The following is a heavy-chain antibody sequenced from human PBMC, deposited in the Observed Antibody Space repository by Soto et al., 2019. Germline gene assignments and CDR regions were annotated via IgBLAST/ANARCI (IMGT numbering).Heavy chain of an antibody. CDR3: ARHIDYNILTGYFD. CDR1: GGSTSSTIHY. Sequence: QLQLQESGPALVRPSETLSLNCVVSGGSTSSTIHYWGWIRQPPGKGLEWIGSMSHSGSTHYNPSLKSRVNISADKSNNSFSLTLTTMTPADTAVYFCARHIDYNILTGYFDWGQGTLVTVSS. J-gene: IGHJ4*02. D-gene: IGHD3-9*01. V-gene: IGHV4-39*01. CDR2: MSHSGST.